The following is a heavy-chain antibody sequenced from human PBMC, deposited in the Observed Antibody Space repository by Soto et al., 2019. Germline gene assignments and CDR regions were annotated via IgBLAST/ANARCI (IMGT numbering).Heavy chain of an antibody. CDR3: ARDGGDRGYQPY. D-gene: IGHD2-21*02. Sequence: PSETLSLTCTVSGGSISSGDYYWSWIRQPPGKGLEWIGYIYYSGSTYYNPSLKSRVTISVDTSKNQFSLKLSSVTAADTAVYYCARDGGDRGYQPYWGQGTLVTGSS. V-gene: IGHV4-30-4*01. CDR1: GGSISSGDYY. J-gene: IGHJ4*02. CDR2: IYYSGST.